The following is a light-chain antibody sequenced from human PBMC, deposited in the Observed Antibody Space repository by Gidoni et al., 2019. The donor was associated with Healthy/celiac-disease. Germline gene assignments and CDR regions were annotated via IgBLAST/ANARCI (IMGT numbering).Light chain of an antibody. CDR1: QSVLYSSNNKNY. V-gene: IGKV4-1*01. CDR2: WAS. CDR3: QQYYSTPS. Sequence: DLVMTQSPDPLAVSLGGRATINCKSSQSVLYSSNNKNYLAWYQQKPGQPPKLLIYWASTRESGVPDRFSGSGSGTDFTLTISSLQAEDVAVYYCQQYYSTPSFGQXTKLEIK. J-gene: IGKJ2*01.